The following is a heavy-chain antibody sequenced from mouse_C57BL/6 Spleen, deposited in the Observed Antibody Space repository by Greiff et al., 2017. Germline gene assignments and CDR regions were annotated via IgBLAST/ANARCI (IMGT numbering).Heavy chain of an antibody. CDR2: IWSGGST. CDR1: GFSLTSYG. CDR3: ARVADFDY. Sequence: VQGVESGPGLVQPSPSLSITCTASGFSLTSYGVHWVRQSPGKGLEWLGVIWSGGSTDYNAAFISSLSISKDNSKCQVFFKMNRLQADDSAIYYCARVADFDYWGHGTTLTGSS. V-gene: IGHV2-2*01. J-gene: IGHJ2*01.